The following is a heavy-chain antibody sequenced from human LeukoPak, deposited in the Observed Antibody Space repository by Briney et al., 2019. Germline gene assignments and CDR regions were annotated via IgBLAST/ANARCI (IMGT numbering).Heavy chain of an antibody. CDR3: ARMVVVTATQYYYYFDV. Sequence: GVSVKVSCKASGYTFTGYHIHWVRQAPGQGLEWMGWINPDSGGTKHAQEFQGRVTMTSDTSTNTVYMELSRLTFDDTAVYYCARMVVVTATQYYYYFDVWGKGTTVTVSS. CDR2: INPDSGGT. D-gene: IGHD2-15*01. V-gene: IGHV1-2*02. CDR1: GYTFTGYH. J-gene: IGHJ6*04.